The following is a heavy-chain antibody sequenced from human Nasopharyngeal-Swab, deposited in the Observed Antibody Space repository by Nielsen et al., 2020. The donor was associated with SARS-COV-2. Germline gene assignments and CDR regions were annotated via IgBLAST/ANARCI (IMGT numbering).Heavy chain of an antibody. CDR1: GFTFSDYY. V-gene: IGHV3-11*05. CDR3: ARGTATGWFDP. CDR2: ISSSSSYT. J-gene: IGHJ5*02. Sequence: GESLKISCAASGFTFSDYYMSWIRQAPGKGLEWVSYISSSSSYTNYADSVKSRFTISRDNAKNSLYLQMNSLRAEDTAVYYCARGTATGWFDPWGQGTLVTRLL. D-gene: IGHD4-17*01.